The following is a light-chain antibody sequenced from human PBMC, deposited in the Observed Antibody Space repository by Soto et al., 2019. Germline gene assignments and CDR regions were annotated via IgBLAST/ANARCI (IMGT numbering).Light chain of an antibody. V-gene: IGKV1-9*01. CDR2: GAS. Sequence: DIQLTQSPSFLSASVGDRVTITCRASQGISSYLAWHQQKPGKAPELLIYGASTLESGVPSRFSGSGSGTEFTLTISSLQPDDFATYYCQKYNSYLWTFGQGTKVDI. CDR3: QKYNSYLWT. J-gene: IGKJ1*01. CDR1: QGISSY.